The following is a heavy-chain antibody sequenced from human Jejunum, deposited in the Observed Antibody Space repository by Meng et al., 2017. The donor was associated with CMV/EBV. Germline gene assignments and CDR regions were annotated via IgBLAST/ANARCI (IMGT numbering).Heavy chain of an antibody. V-gene: IGHV3-7*01. CDR3: VIVRNYNYDSSGHSLDF. J-gene: IGHJ4*02. Sequence: WMTWVRQAPGKGLEWVADIKNDGSEQNYVDSVKGRFTISRDNVRNSLYLQMNSLRVEDTAVYYCVIVRNYNYDSSGHSLDFWGQGTLVTVSS. CDR2: IKNDGSEQ. CDR1: W. D-gene: IGHD3-22*01.